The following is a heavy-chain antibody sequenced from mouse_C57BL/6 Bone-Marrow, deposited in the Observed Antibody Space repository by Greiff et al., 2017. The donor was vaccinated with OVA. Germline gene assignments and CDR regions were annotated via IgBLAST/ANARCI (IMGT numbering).Heavy chain of an antibody. D-gene: IGHD1-1*01. Sequence: VQLQQSGAELVRPGASVTLSCKASGYPFTDYELHWVKQTPVHGLEWIGAIDPETGGTAYNQKFKGTAILTADKSSSTAYMELRSLTSEDAAVYYCTRPLITTVERDYWGQGTTLTVSS. CDR2: IDPETGGT. J-gene: IGHJ2*01. CDR3: TRPLITTVERDY. CDR1: GYPFTDYE. V-gene: IGHV1-15*01.